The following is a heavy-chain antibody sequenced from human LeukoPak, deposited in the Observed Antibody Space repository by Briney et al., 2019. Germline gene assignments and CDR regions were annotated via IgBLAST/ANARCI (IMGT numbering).Heavy chain of an antibody. CDR1: GGSISSGGYY. CDR3: ARDHNNHFDY. D-gene: IGHD1-14*01. V-gene: IGHV4-31*11. J-gene: IGHJ4*02. CDR2: IYYSGST. Sequence: SETLSLTCAVSGGSISSGGYYWSWIRQHPGKGLEWIGYIYYSGSTYYNPSLKSRVTISVDTSKNQFSLKLSSVTAADTAVYYCARDHNNHFDYWGQGTLVTVSS.